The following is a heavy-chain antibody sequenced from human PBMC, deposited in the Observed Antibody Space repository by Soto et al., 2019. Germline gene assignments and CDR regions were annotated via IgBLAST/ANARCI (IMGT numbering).Heavy chain of an antibody. CDR3: ARDGPTVNRWFGP. Sequence: QVQLQESGPGLVKPSQTLSLTCTVSGGSISSGGYYWSWIRQHPGKGLEWIGYIYYSGSTYYNPSLKSRVTISVDTSKKQFALKLSSVTAPDTAVYYCARDGPTVNRWFGPWGQGTLVTVSS. V-gene: IGHV4-31*03. CDR2: IYYSGST. J-gene: IGHJ5*02. CDR1: GGSISSGGYY. D-gene: IGHD4-17*01.